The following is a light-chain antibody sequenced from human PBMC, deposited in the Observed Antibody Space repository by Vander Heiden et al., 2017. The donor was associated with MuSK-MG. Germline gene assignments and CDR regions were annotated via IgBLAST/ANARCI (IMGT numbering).Light chain of an antibody. CDR1: QSVLYSSNNKNY. CDR3: QQDDSTPQT. CDR2: WAS. Sequence: DLVMTQSPDSLAVSLGERATINCKSSQSVLYSSNNKNYLAWYQQKPGQPPKLLIYWASTRESGVPDRFSGSGSGTDFTLTISSLQAEDVAVYYCQQDDSTPQTFGRGTKVEIK. J-gene: IGKJ1*01. V-gene: IGKV4-1*01.